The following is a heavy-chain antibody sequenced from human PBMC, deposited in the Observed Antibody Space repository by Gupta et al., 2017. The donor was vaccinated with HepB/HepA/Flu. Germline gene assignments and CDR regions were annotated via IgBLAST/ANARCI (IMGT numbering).Heavy chain of an antibody. J-gene: IGHJ4*02. Sequence: EVQLLESGGGLVPPGGSLRLSCGVSGFNFDTYAMAWVRQAPGKGLEWVSAISGGGSKTFYADSVKGRFTISRDKSKNVMYLQMNSLTAEDTAVYYCTTDRLLLWCGALVHWGQGTLVTVSS. V-gene: IGHV3-23*01. CDR1: GFNFDTYA. CDR2: ISGGGSKT. CDR3: TTDRLLLWCGALVH. D-gene: IGHD3-10*01.